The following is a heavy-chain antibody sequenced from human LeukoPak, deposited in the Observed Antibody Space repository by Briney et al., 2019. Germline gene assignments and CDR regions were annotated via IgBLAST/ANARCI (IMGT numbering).Heavy chain of an antibody. V-gene: IGHV3-23*01. CDR3: AKSGMITFGGVIAGFDY. CDR2: ISGSGGGT. J-gene: IGHJ4*02. CDR1: GFTFSSYA. D-gene: IGHD3-16*02. Sequence: GGSLRLSCAASGFTFSSYAMSWVRQAPGKGLKWVSAISGSGGGTYYADSVKGRFTISRDNSKNTLYLQMNSLRAEDTAVYYRAKSGMITFGGVIAGFDYWGQGTLVTVSS.